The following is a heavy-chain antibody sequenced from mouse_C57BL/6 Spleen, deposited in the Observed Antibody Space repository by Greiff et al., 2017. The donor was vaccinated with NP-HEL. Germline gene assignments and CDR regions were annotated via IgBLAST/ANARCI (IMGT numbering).Heavy chain of an antibody. CDR3: ARRTAQATLDFDY. D-gene: IGHD3-2*02. CDR2: INPNNGGT. Sequence: VQLQQSGPELVKPGASVKIPCKASGYTFTDYNMDWVKQSHGKSLEWIGDINPNNGGTIYNQKFKGKATLTVDKSSSTADMEPRNLTSGDTAVYYGARRTAQATLDFDYWGQGTTLTVSS. V-gene: IGHV1-18*01. J-gene: IGHJ2*01. CDR1: GYTFTDYN.